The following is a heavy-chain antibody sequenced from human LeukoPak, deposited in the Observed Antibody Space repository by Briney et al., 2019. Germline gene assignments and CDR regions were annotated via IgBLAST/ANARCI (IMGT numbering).Heavy chain of an antibody. CDR1: GGTFSSYA. CDR2: IIPIFGTA. D-gene: IGHD5-18*01. V-gene: IGHV1-69*01. J-gene: IGHJ4*02. Sequence: VNVCCKASGGTFSSYAISWVRQPPGQGLEWMGGIIPIFGTANYAQKFQGRVTITADESTSTACMELSSLRSEDTAVYYCARDRVDTAMVPFDYWGQGTVDPVSS. CDR3: ARDRVDTAMVPFDY.